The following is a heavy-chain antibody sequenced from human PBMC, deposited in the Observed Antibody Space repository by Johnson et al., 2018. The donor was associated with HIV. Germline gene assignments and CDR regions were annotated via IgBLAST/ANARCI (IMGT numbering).Heavy chain of an antibody. CDR2: ISYDGSNK. J-gene: IGHJ3*02. D-gene: IGHD6-13*01. CDR3: ARRKIAAAGRDAFDI. V-gene: IGHV3-30*04. Sequence: QVQLVESGGGVVQPGRSLRLSCAASGFTFSSYAVQWVRQAPDKGLEWVAVISYDGSNKYYADSVKGRFTISRDNSKNTLYLQMNSLRAEDTAVYYCARRKIAAAGRDAFDIWGQGTMVTVAS. CDR1: GFTFSSYA.